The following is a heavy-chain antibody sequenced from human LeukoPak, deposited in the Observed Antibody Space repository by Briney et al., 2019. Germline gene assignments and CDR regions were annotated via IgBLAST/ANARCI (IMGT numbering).Heavy chain of an antibody. D-gene: IGHD5-18*01. V-gene: IGHV5-51*01. Sequence: GESLKISCKDSGYSFTSYWIGWVRQMPGKGLEWMGIIYPGDSDTRYSLSFQGQVTISADKSINTAYLQWSSLKAPDTAIYYCARRGEAMDPFDYWGQGTLVTVSS. CDR2: IYPGDSDT. CDR3: ARRGEAMDPFDY. J-gene: IGHJ4*02. CDR1: GYSFTSYW.